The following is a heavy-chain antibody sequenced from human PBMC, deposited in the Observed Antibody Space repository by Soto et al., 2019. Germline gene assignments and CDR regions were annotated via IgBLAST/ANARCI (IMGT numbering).Heavy chain of an antibody. V-gene: IGHV3-9*01. CDR3: AKDSSRYNGNDDGNYWFYP. CDR1: GFTFDDYA. CDR2: ISWNSGSI. D-gene: IGHD1-1*01. J-gene: IGHJ5*02. Sequence: EVKLVESGGDLVQPGRSLRLSCAASGFTFDDYAMHWVRQAPGKGLEWVSGISWNSGSIVYADSVKGLFTSSRDNAKNSLYLQLNSLRTEDTAFYYCAKDSSRYNGNDDGNYWFYPWGQGTLVIVSS.